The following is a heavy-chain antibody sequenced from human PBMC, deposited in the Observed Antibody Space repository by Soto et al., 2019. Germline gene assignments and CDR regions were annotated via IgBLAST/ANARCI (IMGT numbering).Heavy chain of an antibody. CDR2: ISFDGSTE. D-gene: IGHD3-10*01. V-gene: IGHV3-30-3*01. Sequence: QVQLVESGGGVVQPGRSLRLSCAAYGFTFISYAMHWVRQAPGKGLEWVAVISFDGSTEYYADSVKGRFTISRDNSKNTVYLQMNSLRSEDTAVYYCARSRHGSGSYTHFYYGLDVWGQGTTVTVSS. J-gene: IGHJ6*02. CDR1: GFTFISYA. CDR3: ARSRHGSGSYTHFYYGLDV.